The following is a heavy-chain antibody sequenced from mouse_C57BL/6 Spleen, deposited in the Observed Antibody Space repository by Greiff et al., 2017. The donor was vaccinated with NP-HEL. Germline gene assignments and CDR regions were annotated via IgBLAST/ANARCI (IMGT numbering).Heavy chain of an antibody. J-gene: IGHJ4*01. V-gene: IGHV5-4*03. D-gene: IGHD2-2*01. CDR1: GFTFSSYA. CDR3: ARGGYPYYYAMDY. Sequence: EVKLMESGGGLVKPGGSLKLSCAASGFTFSSYAMSWVRQTPEKRLEWVATISDGGSYTYYPDNVKGRFTISRDNAKNNLYLQMSHLKSEDTAMYYCARGGYPYYYAMDYWGQGTSVTVSS. CDR2: ISDGGSYT.